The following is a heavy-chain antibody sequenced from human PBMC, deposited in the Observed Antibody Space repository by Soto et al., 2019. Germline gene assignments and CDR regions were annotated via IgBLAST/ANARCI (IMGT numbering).Heavy chain of an antibody. Sequence: EVQLVESGGGLVQPGGSLRLSCAASGFTVSSKYMSWVRQAPGKGLEWVSLIQSGGPTYYADSVKGRFTISRDTSENTVPLQMESLRAEDTAVYYCARDDVLCDGGRCYGVHVAVWGKGTTVTVSS. V-gene: IGHV3-66*01. CDR2: IQSGGPT. D-gene: IGHD2-15*01. CDR3: ARDDVLCDGGRCYGVHVAV. CDR1: GFTVSSKY. J-gene: IGHJ6*03.